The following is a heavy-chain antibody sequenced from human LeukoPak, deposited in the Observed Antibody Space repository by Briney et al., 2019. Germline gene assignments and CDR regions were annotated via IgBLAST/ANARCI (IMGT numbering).Heavy chain of an antibody. V-gene: IGHV4-34*01. D-gene: IGHD4-17*01. Sequence: ASETLSLTCAVYGGSFSGYYWSWIRQPPEKGLEWIGEINDSGSTNYNPSLKSRVTISVDTSKNQFSLKLSSVTAADTAVYYCARHEEYGDFYDYWGQGTLVTVSS. CDR2: INDSGST. CDR3: ARHEEYGDFYDY. CDR1: GGSFSGYY. J-gene: IGHJ4*02.